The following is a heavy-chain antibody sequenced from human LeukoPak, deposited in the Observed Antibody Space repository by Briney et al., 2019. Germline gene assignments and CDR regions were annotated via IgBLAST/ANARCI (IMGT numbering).Heavy chain of an antibody. Sequence: GGSLRLSCTASGFTFGSYAMSWVRQAPGKGLEWVSSISSSSSYIYYADSVKGRFTISRDNAKNSLYLQMNSLRAEDTAVYYCARDKGDAFDIWGQGTMVTVSS. J-gene: IGHJ3*02. CDR1: GFTFGSYA. V-gene: IGHV3-21*01. CDR2: ISSSSSYI. CDR3: ARDKGDAFDI.